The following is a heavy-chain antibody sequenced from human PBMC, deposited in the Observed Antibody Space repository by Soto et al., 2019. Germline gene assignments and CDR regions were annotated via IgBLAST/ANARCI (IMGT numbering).Heavy chain of an antibody. J-gene: IGHJ4*02. Sequence: QVQLQESGPGLVKPSQTLSLTCTVSGGSISSGGYYWSWIRQHPGKGLEWIGYIYYSGSTYYNPSLNSRVTISVDTSKNPFSLKLSSVTAADTAVYYCARETPTVAYFAYWGQGTLVTVSS. CDR1: GGSISSGGYY. CDR2: IYYSGST. CDR3: ARETPTVAYFAY. V-gene: IGHV4-31*03. D-gene: IGHD4-17*01.